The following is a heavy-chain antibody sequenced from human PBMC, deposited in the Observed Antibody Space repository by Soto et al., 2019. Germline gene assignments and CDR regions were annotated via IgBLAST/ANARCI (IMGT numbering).Heavy chain of an antibody. D-gene: IGHD1-26*01. V-gene: IGHV3-23*01. J-gene: IGHJ5*02. CDR1: GFTCTNYA. CDR3: AREVGAPSGWLDP. Sequence: EGQLSESGADLRQPGGALRLSCAAPGFTCTNYAMTWVRQTPGKGLEWVSGISASGGLKYYADSVRGRFTVSRDNSKNILYLQMDNLRDEDTALYYCAREVGAPSGWLDPWGQGTQVTVSS. CDR2: ISASGGLK.